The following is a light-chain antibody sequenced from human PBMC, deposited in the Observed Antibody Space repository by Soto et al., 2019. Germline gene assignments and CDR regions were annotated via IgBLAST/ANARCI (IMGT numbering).Light chain of an antibody. CDR1: QSVGSN. CDR2: GAS. Sequence: EIVMTQSPATLSVSLGERATLSCRASQSVGSNLAWYQQKPGQAPRLLIYGASSRATGIPARFGGSESGTEFTLTISSLQSEDFAVYYCQQYNNWPRTFGQGTKLEIK. V-gene: IGKV3-15*01. CDR3: QQYNNWPRT. J-gene: IGKJ2*01.